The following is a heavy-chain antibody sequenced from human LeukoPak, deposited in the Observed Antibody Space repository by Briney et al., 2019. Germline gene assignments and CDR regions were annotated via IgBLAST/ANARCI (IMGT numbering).Heavy chain of an antibody. CDR1: GGSISSYY. D-gene: IGHD3-10*01. Sequence: SETLSLTCTVSGGSISSYYWSWIRQPPGKGLEWIGYIYYSGSTNYNPSLKSRVTISVDTSKNQFSLKLSSVTAADTAVYYCAGIYGSGSFFLPEAENWFDPWGQGTLVTVSS. CDR3: AGIYGSGSFFLPEAENWFDP. J-gene: IGHJ5*02. V-gene: IGHV4-59*08. CDR2: IYYSGST.